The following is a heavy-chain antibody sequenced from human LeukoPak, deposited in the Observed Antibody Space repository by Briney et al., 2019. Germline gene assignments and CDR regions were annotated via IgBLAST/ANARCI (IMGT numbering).Heavy chain of an antibody. V-gene: IGHV1-18*01. CDR3: ARAQSTFPGYCSGGSCYYFDY. Sequence: VASVKVSCKASGYTFTSYGIRWVRQAPGQGLEWMGWISAYNGNTNYAQKLQGRVTMTTDTTTSTAYMELRSLRSDDTAVYYCARAQSTFPGYCSGGSCYYFDYWGQGTLVTVSS. J-gene: IGHJ4*02. CDR2: ISAYNGNT. D-gene: IGHD2-15*01. CDR1: GYTFTSYG.